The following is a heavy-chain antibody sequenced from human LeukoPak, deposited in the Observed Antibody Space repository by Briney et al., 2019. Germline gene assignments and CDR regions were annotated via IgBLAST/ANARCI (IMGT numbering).Heavy chain of an antibody. Sequence: QPGGSLKLSCAASGSTFSTTWMHWVRQAPGKGLLWVSLITSDGTTTTYADSVKGRFTISRDNAANMLYLQMNSLRAEDSAVYYCATDSYYSIDVWGQGTTVTVSS. CDR3: ATDSYYSIDV. J-gene: IGHJ6*02. CDR2: ITSDGTTT. V-gene: IGHV3-74*03. CDR1: GSTFSTTW.